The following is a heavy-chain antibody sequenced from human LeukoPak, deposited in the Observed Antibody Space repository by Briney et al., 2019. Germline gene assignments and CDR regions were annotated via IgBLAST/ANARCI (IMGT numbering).Heavy chain of an antibody. D-gene: IGHD5-18*01. Sequence: PGASLRLSCAASGFTFSSYAMSWVCQAPGKGLEWVSAISGSGGSTYYADSVKGRFTISRDNSKNTLYLQMNSLRAEDTAVYYCAKAYSYGYRAFDYWGQGTLVTVSS. CDR3: AKAYSYGYRAFDY. J-gene: IGHJ4*02. CDR1: GFTFSSYA. V-gene: IGHV3-23*01. CDR2: ISGSGGST.